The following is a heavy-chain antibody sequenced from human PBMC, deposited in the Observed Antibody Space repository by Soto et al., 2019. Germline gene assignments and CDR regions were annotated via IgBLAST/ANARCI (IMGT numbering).Heavy chain of an antibody. Sequence: QVQLVESGGGVVQPERSLRLSCAASGFTFSSYAMHWVRQAPGKGLEWVAVISYDGSNKYYADSVKGRFTISRDISKNTLYLQMNSLRAEDTAVYYCARAGGLLLDYWGQGTLVTVSS. V-gene: IGHV3-30-3*01. D-gene: IGHD2-15*01. CDR1: GFTFSSYA. CDR3: ARAGGLLLDY. CDR2: ISYDGSNK. J-gene: IGHJ4*02.